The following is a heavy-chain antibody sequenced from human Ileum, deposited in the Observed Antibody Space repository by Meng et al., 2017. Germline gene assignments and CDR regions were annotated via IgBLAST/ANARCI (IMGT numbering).Heavy chain of an antibody. J-gene: IGHJ4*02. Sequence: GESLKISCAASGLAFSSYWMLWVRQAPGKGLVWVSRINPDGDSPSYADSVKGRFTTSRDNAKSTLYLQMNSLGAEDTAVYYCATFKYSISALDYWGQGAQVTVSS. CDR3: ATFKYSISALDY. CDR2: INPDGDSP. D-gene: IGHD3-3*02. CDR1: GLAFSSYW. V-gene: IGHV3-74*01.